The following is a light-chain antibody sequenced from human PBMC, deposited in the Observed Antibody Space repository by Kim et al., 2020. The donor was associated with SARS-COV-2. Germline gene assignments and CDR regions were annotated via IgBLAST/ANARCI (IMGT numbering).Light chain of an antibody. V-gene: IGLV1-51*01. Sequence: QKVPIPCSGSSSNIGNNYLSWYQQLPGTAPKLLIYDNNKRPSGIPDRFSGSKSGTSATLGITGLQTGDEADYYCGTWDSSLSAVVFGGGTQLTVL. CDR3: GTWDSSLSAVV. CDR2: DNN. J-gene: IGLJ2*01. CDR1: SSNIGNNY.